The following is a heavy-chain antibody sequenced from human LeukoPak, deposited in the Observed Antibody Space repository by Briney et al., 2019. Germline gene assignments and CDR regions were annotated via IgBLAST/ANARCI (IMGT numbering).Heavy chain of an antibody. J-gene: IGHJ2*01. Sequence: GGSLRLSCAASGFTFSSYWMSWVHQAPGKGLEWVANIKQDGSDNYYVDSVKGRFTISRDNAKNSLYLQMDSLRAEDTAVYYCARAPTYCTNGVCRRYFDLWGRGTLVTVSS. V-gene: IGHV3-7*01. D-gene: IGHD2-8*01. CDR3: ARAPTYCTNGVCRRYFDL. CDR1: GFTFSSYW. CDR2: IKQDGSDN.